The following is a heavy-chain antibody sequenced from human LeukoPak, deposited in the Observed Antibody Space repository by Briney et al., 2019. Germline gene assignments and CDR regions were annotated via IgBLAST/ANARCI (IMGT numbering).Heavy chain of an antibody. CDR1: GFTFSSYW. Sequence: PGGSLRLSCAASGFTFSSYWMNWVSQAPGKGLEWVSSISSSSSYIYYADSVKGRFTISRDNSKNSLYLQRNSLRAEDRAVYYCARDGGYSSGWLMVWGQGTLVTVSS. CDR2: ISSSSSYI. D-gene: IGHD6-19*01. CDR3: ARDGGYSSGWLMV. J-gene: IGHJ4*02. V-gene: IGHV3-21*01.